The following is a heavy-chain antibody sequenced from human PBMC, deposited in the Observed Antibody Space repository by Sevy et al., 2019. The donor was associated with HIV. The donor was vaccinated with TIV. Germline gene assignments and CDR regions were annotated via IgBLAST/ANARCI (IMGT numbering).Heavy chain of an antibody. CDR1: GGSISSGGYY. CDR2: IYYSGST. J-gene: IGHJ4*02. V-gene: IGHV4-31*03. CDR3: ARESSGIAAAGLDY. D-gene: IGHD6-13*01. Sequence: SETLSLTCTVSGGSISSGGYYWSWIRQHPGKGLEWIGYIYYSGSTYYNPSLKSRVTISVDTSKNQFSLKLSSVTAAVTAVYYCARESSGIAAAGLDYWGQGTLVTVSS.